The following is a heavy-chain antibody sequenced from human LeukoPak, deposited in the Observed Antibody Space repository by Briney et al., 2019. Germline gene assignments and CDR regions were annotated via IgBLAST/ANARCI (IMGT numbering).Heavy chain of an antibody. J-gene: IGHJ4*02. CDR2: INPNSGGT. D-gene: IGHD3-3*01. CDR3: ARVGYDFWSGYSDYFDY. Sequence: GASVKVSCKASGYIFTDYYIHWVRQAPGQGLEWMGWINPNSGGTNYAQKFQGRVTMTRDTSISTAYMELSRLRSDDTAVYYCARVGYDFWSGYSDYFDYWGQGTLVTVSS. CDR1: GYIFTDYY. V-gene: IGHV1-2*02.